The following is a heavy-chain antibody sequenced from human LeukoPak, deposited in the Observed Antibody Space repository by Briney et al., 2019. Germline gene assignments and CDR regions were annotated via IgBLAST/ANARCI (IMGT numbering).Heavy chain of an antibody. CDR3: ARDISGTLYY. CDR2: ISNTGNTI. Sequence: GGSLRLSCAASGFTFASYGMNWVRQAPGKGLDWVSYISNTGNTIYYEDSVKGRFTVSRDNAKNTLYLQMNSLRAEDTAVYYCARDISGTLYYWGQGTLVTVSS. V-gene: IGHV3-48*03. D-gene: IGHD1-20*01. J-gene: IGHJ4*02. CDR1: GFTFASYG.